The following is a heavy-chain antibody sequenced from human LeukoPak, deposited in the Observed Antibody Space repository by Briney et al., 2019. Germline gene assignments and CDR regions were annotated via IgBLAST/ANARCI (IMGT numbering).Heavy chain of an antibody. Sequence: SETLSLTCAVYGGSFSGYYWSWIRQPPEKGLEWIGEINHVGATNYNPSLKSRVTISVDTSKKQFSLNLTSVTAADTAVYYCARSLKGYYYYYMDVWGKGTTVTISS. V-gene: IGHV4-34*01. CDR3: ARSLKGYYYYYMDV. CDR2: INHVGAT. CDR1: GGSFSGYY. J-gene: IGHJ6*03.